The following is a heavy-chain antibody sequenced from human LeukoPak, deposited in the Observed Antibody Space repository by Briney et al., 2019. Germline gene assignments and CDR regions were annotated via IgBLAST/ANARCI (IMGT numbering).Heavy chain of an antibody. CDR2: ISLSGLT. CDR1: GGSISNTNW. Sequence: SETLSLTCGVPGGSISNTNWWSWVRQPPGQGLEWIGEISLSGLTHYNPSLESRVTVSLDKSKNQLSLNLTSVTAADTAVYYCSRENGAFSPFGYWGQGILVTV. J-gene: IGHJ4*02. V-gene: IGHV4-4*02. CDR3: SRENGAFSPFGY. D-gene: IGHD2-8*01.